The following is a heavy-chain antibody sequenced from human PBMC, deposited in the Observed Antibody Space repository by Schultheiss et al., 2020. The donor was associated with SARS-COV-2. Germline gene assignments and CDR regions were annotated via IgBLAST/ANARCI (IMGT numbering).Heavy chain of an antibody. CDR1: GFTFSDYY. CDR3: AKGVYYDPFDY. V-gene: IGHV3-11*01. Sequence: GESLKISCAASGFTFSDYYMSWIRQAPGKGLEWVSYISSSGSTIYYADSMKGRFTISRDNSKNTLYLQMNSLRAEDTAVYYCAKGVYYDPFDYWGQGTLVTVSS. J-gene: IGHJ4*02. D-gene: IGHD3-22*01. CDR2: ISSSGSTI.